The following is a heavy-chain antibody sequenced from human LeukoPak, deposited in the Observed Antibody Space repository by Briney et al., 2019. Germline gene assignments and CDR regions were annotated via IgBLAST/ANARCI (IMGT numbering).Heavy chain of an antibody. CDR3: ARLLDYYDSSGYYAYFDY. D-gene: IGHD3-22*01. J-gene: IGHJ4*02. CDR2: IYYSGST. Sequence: SETLSLTCTVSGGSISSYYWSWIRRPPGKGLEWIGYIYYSGSTNYNPSLKSRVTISVDTSKNQFSLKLSSVTAADTAVYYCARLLDYYDSSGYYAYFDYWGQGTLVTVSS. CDR1: GGSISSYY. V-gene: IGHV4-59*08.